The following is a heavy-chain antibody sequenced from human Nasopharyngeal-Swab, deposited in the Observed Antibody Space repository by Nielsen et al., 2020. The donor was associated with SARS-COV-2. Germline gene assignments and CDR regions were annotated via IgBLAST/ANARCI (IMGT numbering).Heavy chain of an antibody. Sequence: ASVNVSCKASGYTFTNYYIHWVRQAPGQGLEWMGLFNPSGGGTTYAQKFQGRVTMTRAPSTTTVYMEMSSLRSEDTAVYYCARDLYGDFFSYFDLWGRGTLVTVSS. J-gene: IGHJ2*01. CDR3: ARDLYGDFFSYFDL. D-gene: IGHD4-17*01. CDR2: FNPSGGGT. V-gene: IGHV1-46*01. CDR1: GYTFTNYY.